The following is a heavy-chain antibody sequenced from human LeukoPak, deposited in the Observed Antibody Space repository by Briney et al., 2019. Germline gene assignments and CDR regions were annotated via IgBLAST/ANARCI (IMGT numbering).Heavy chain of an antibody. V-gene: IGHV3-21*01. Sequence: PGGSLRLSCAASGFTFSSYSMNWVRQAPGKGLEWVSSISSSSSYIYYADSVKGRFTISRDNAKNSLYPQMNSLRAEDTAVYYCARGLRGYFDYWGQGTLVTVSS. D-gene: IGHD3-16*01. CDR3: ARGLRGYFDY. CDR1: GFTFSSYS. J-gene: IGHJ4*02. CDR2: ISSSSSYI.